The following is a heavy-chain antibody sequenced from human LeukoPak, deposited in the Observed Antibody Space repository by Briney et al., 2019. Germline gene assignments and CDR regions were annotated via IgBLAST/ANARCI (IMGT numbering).Heavy chain of an antibody. CDR1: GFTFSSYE. Sequence: GGSLRLSCAASGFTFSSYEMNWVRQAPGKGLEWVSYISSSGSTIYYADSVKGRFTISRDNAKNSLYLQMNSLRAEDTAVYYCARSETAAAGYYYYYYYMDVWGKGTTVTVSS. J-gene: IGHJ6*03. V-gene: IGHV3-48*03. CDR3: ARSETAAAGYYYYYYYMDV. CDR2: ISSSGSTI. D-gene: IGHD6-13*01.